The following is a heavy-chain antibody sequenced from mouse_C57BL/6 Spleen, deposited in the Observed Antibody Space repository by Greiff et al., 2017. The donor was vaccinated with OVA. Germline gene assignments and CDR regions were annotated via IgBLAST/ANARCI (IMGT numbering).Heavy chain of an antibody. J-gene: IGHJ4*01. CDR2: IRNKANGYTT. V-gene: IGHV7-3*01. CDR3: ARSYAMDY. Sequence: EVQRVESGGGLVQPGGSLSLSCAASGFTFTDYYMSWVRQPPGKALEWLGFIRNKANGYTTEYNASVKGRFTISRNNSQSILYLLMNALRAEDSAAYYCARSYAMDYWGQGTSVTVSS. CDR1: GFTFTDYY.